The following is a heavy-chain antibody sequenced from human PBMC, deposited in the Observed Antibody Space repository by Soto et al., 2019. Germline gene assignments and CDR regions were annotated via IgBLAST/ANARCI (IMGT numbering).Heavy chain of an antibody. CDR2: IWSDGNNK. D-gene: IGHD6-13*01. CDR3: AGDYSRAWFDY. Sequence: QVQLVESGGGVVQPGTSLRLSCAASGFAFSTYDMHWVRQAPGKGLEWVAVIWSDGNNKLYADSVKGRITISRDNSMNTVYLQLNSLRAEDTAVYYCAGDYSRAWFDYWGQGTLVTVSS. CDR1: GFAFSTYD. V-gene: IGHV3-33*01. J-gene: IGHJ5*01.